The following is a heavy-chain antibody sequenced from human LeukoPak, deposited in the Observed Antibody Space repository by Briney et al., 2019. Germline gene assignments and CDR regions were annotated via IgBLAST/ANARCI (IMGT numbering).Heavy chain of an antibody. CDR1: GFTFSTYA. J-gene: IGHJ4*02. Sequence: GGSLRLSCAASGFTFSTYAMSWVRQAPGKGLEWVSAISGSGGNTYYADSVKGRFTISRDNSKNTLYLQMNSLRAEDTAVYYCARDPEYYDISTGYQPLDYWGQGTLVTVSS. D-gene: IGHD3-9*01. CDR2: ISGSGGNT. V-gene: IGHV3-23*01. CDR3: ARDPEYYDISTGYQPLDY.